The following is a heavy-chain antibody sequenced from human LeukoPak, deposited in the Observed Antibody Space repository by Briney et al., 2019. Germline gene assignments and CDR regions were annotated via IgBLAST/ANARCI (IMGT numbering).Heavy chain of an antibody. V-gene: IGHV4-34*01. Sequence: SETLSLTCAVYGGSLSGYYWSWIRQPPGKGLEWIGEINHSGSTNYSPSLKSRVTISVDTSKNQFSLKLSSVTAADTAVYYCARGEAHYYDSSGYYVYYYGMDVWGQGTTVTVSS. CDR2: INHSGST. CDR3: ARGEAHYYDSSGYYVYYYGMDV. J-gene: IGHJ6*02. D-gene: IGHD3-22*01. CDR1: GGSLSGYY.